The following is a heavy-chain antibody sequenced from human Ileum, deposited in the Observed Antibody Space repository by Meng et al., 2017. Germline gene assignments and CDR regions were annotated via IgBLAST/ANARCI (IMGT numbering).Heavy chain of an antibody. V-gene: IGHV3-74*01. J-gene: IGHJ4*02. CDR2: ISNDGTTT. Sequence: GESLKISCAASGFTFSDYWMHWVRQTPGKGLVWVSRISNDGTTTTYADSVKGRFTISRDNAKNTLYLQMNSLRAEDTAVYFCTRPYIAAPGSLDYWGQGALVTVSS. CDR1: GFTFSDYW. CDR3: TRPYIAAPGSLDY. D-gene: IGHD6-13*01.